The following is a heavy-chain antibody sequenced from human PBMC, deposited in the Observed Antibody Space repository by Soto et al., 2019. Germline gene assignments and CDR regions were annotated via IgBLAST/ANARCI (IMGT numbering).Heavy chain of an antibody. CDR1: GGSISSGDYY. V-gene: IGHV4-30-4*01. Sequence: SETLSLTCTVSGGSISSGDYYWSWIRQPPGKGLEWIGYIYYSGSTYYNPSLKSRVTISVDTSKNQFSLKLSSVTAADTAVYYCARVSLRGSGPDYGDFIGFDYWGQGTLVTVSS. CDR3: ARVSLRGSGPDYGDFIGFDY. D-gene: IGHD4-17*01. CDR2: IYYSGST. J-gene: IGHJ4*02.